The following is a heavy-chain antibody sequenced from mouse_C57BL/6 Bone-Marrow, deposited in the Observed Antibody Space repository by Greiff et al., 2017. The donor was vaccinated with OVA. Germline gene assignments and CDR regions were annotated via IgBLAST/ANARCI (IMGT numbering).Heavy chain of an antibody. D-gene: IGHD2-2*01. J-gene: IGHJ3*01. V-gene: IGHV1-11*01. CDR3: GRGGLWFRRGRFAY. CDR2: IYPVSGET. Sequence: QVQLQQSGAELASPGASVTLSCKASGYTFTDHIMNWVKKRPGQGLEWIGRIYPVSGETNYNQKFMGKATFSVDRSSSTVYMVLNSLTSEDPAVYYCGRGGLWFRRGRFAYWGQGTLVTVSA. CDR1: GYTFTDHI.